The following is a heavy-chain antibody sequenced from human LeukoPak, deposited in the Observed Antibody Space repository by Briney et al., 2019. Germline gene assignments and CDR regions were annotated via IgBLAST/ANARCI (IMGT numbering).Heavy chain of an antibody. CDR1: GYTFTGYY. CDR2: INPNSGGT. D-gene: IGHD3-10*01. J-gene: IGHJ5*02. V-gene: IGHV1-2*02. CDR3: ARDKLLWFGELLPWFDP. Sequence: ASVTVSCKASGYTFTGYYMHWVRQAPGQGLEWMGWINPNSGGTNYAQKFQGRVTMSRDTSISTAYMELSRLRSDDTAVYYCARDKLLWFGELLPWFDPWGQGTLVTVSS.